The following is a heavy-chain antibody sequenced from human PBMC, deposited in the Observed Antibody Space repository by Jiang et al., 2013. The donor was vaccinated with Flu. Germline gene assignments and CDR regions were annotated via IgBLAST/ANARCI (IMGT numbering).Heavy chain of an antibody. CDR3: ASGRYCSGGSCYPKTLEIDI. V-gene: IGHV4-61*02. J-gene: IGHJ3*02. CDR2: IYTSGST. Sequence: GSGLVKPSQTLSLTCTVSGGSISSGSYYWSWIRQPAGKGLEWIGRIYTSGSTNYNPSLKSRVTISVDTSKNQFSLKLSSVTAADTAVYYCASGRYCSGGSCYPKTLEIDIWGQGTMVTVSS. CDR1: GGSISSGSYY. D-gene: IGHD2-15*01.